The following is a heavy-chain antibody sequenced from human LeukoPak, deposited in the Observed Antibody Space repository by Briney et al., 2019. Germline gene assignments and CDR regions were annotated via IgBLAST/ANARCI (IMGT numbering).Heavy chain of an antibody. CDR2: IKPDGSEQ. Sequence: PGGSLRLSCAASGFTFSNQWMTWVRQAPGKGLEWVANIKPDGSEQYYVDSVKGRFTISRDNAKNSLYLQMNSLRADDTAVYYCAREIGRGSGSGDAFDIWGQGTMVTVSS. V-gene: IGHV3-7*01. J-gene: IGHJ3*02. D-gene: IGHD3-10*01. CDR3: AREIGRGSGSGDAFDI. CDR1: GFTFSNQW.